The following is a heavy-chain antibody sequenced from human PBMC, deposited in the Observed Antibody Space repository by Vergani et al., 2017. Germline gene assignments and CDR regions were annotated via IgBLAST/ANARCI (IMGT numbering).Heavy chain of an antibody. J-gene: IGHJ4*02. CDR3: ARGSPDDYYDSSGYYGVFDY. V-gene: IGHV4-30-2*01. CDR1: GGSISSGGYS. CDR2: IYHSGST. Sequence: QLQLQESGSGLVKPSQTLSLTCAVSGGSISSGGYSWSWIRQPPGKGLEWIGYIYHSGSTYYNPSLKSRVTISVDRSKNQFSLKLSSVTAADTAVYYCARGSPDDYYDSSGYYGVFDYWGQGTLVTVSS. D-gene: IGHD3-22*01.